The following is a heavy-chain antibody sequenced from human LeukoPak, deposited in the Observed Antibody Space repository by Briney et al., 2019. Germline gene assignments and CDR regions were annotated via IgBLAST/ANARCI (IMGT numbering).Heavy chain of an antibody. CDR2: IIPLFDTI. CDR1: AGTFSSYA. D-gene: IGHD4-23*01. J-gene: IGHJ4*02. CDR3: ARDRPGNSLEY. V-gene: IGHV1-69*01. Sequence: ASVNVSCKAPAGTFSSYAISWVRQAPGQRLEWMGEIIPLFDTINYAQNFQGRVTITADEFTSTAYMELSSLRSDDTAVYYCARDRPGNSLEYWGQGTLVTVSS.